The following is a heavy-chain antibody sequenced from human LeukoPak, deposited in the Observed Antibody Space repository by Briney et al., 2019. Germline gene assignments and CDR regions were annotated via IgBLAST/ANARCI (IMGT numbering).Heavy chain of an antibody. J-gene: IGHJ6*04. V-gene: IGHV5-51*01. D-gene: IGHD2-15*01. CDR2: IYPGDSDT. CDR1: GYSFTTYW. CDR3: ARQQVAYYYYYGMDV. Sequence: GESLKISCKGSGYSFTTYWIAWVRQMPGKGLEWMGIIYPGDSDTRYSPSFQGQVTISAVKSISTAFLQWSSLKASDTAMYYCARQQVAYYYYYGMDVWGKGTTVTVSS.